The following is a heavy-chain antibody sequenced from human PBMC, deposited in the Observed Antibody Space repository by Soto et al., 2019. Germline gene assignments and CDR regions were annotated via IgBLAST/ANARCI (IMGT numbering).Heavy chain of an antibody. CDR2: INHSGST. D-gene: IGHD5-18*01. CDR1: GGSFSGYY. CDR3: ARTTTCIQLWFLD. V-gene: IGHV4-34*01. Sequence: SETLSLTCAVYGGSFSGYYWSWIRQPPGKGLEWIGEINHSGSTNYNPSLKSRVTISVDTSKNQFSLKLSSVTAADTAVYYCARTTTCIQLWFLDWGQGTLVTVSS. J-gene: IGHJ4*02.